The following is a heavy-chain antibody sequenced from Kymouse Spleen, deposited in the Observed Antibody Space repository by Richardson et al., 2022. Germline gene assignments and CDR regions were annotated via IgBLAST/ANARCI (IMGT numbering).Heavy chain of an antibody. J-gene: IGHJ5*02. Sequence: QLQLQESGPGLVKPSETLSLTCTVSGGSISSSSYYWGWIRQPPGKGLEWIGSIYYSGSTYYNPSLKSRVTISVDTSKNQFSLKLSSVTAADTAVYYCARHNWGYNWFDPWGQGTLVTVSS. CDR2: IYYSGST. D-gene: IGHD7-27*02. CDR1: GGSISSSSYY. CDR3: ARHNWGYNWFDP. V-gene: IGHV4-39*01.